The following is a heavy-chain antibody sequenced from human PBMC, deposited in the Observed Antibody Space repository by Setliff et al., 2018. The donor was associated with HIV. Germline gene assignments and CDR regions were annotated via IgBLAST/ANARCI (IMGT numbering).Heavy chain of an antibody. D-gene: IGHD5-18*01. CDR3: ARHNTGYSYGYDYYYYYMDV. Sequence: PSETLSLTCTVSGGSISSSSYYWGWIRQPPGKGLAWIGSIYYSGSTYYNPSLKSRVTISVDTSKNQFSLELSSVTAADTAVYYCARHNTGYSYGYDYYYYYMDVWGKGTTVTGSS. J-gene: IGHJ6*03. CDR2: IYYSGST. CDR1: GGSISSSSYY. V-gene: IGHV4-39*01.